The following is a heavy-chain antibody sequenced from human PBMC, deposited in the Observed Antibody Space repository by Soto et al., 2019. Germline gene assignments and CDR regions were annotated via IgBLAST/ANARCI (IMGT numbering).Heavy chain of an antibody. Sequence: QVQLVQSGAEVKKPGSSVKVSCKASGGTFSSYAISWVRQAPGQGLEWMGGIIPIFGTANYAQKFQGRVTITADESTSTAYMELSSLRSEDTALYYCARDTKNDADIVVVPAGNYYYYGMDVWGQGTTVTVSS. J-gene: IGHJ6*02. CDR2: IIPIFGTA. CDR1: GGTFSSYA. D-gene: IGHD2-2*01. CDR3: ARDTKNDADIVVVPAGNYYYYGMDV. V-gene: IGHV1-69*01.